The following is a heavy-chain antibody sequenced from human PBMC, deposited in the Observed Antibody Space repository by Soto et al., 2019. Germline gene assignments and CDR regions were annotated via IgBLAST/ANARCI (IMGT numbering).Heavy chain of an antibody. D-gene: IGHD3-3*01. CDR3: ARAVCPLHYDLWSGYPYGMDV. CDR2: ISAYNGNT. V-gene: IGHV1-18*01. J-gene: IGHJ6*02. CDR1: GYTFTSYG. Sequence: ASVKVSCKASGYTFTSYGISWVRQAPGQGLEWMGWISAYNGNTNYAQKLQDRVTMTTDTSTSTAYMEMRSLRSDDTTVYYCARAVCPLHYDLWSGYPYGMDVWGQGTTVTVSS.